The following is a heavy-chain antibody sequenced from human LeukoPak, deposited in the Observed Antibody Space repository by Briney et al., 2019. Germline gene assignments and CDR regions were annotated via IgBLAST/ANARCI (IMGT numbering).Heavy chain of an antibody. J-gene: IGHJ3*02. Sequence: SETLSLTCTVSGGSISSGSYYWSWIRQPAGKGLEWIGRIYTSGSTNYNPSLKSRVTISVDTSKNQFSLKLSSVTAADTAVYYCARGFYWNDGWSRPYDAFDIWGQGTMVTVSS. V-gene: IGHV4-61*02. D-gene: IGHD1-1*01. CDR2: IYTSGST. CDR1: GGSISSGSYY. CDR3: ARGFYWNDGWSRPYDAFDI.